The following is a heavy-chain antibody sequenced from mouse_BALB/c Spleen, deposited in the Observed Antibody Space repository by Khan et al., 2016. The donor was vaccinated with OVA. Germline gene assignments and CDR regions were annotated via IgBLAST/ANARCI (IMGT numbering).Heavy chain of an antibody. CDR2: ISYRGST. J-gene: IGHJ2*01. CDR1: GFSITSGYG. V-gene: IGHV3-2*02. D-gene: IGHD1-2*01. CDR3: ARTARIKY. Sequence: EVQLQESGPGLVTPSQSLSLTCTVTGFSITSGYGWNWLRQFPGNKLEWMGYISYRGSTNYNPSLKSRISITRDTSKNQFFLQLNSVTTEDTATYYCARTARIKYWGQGTTLTVSS.